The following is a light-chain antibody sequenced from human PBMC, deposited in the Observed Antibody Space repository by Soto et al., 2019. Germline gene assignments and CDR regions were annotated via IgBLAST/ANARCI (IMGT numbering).Light chain of an antibody. J-gene: IGLJ2*01. CDR1: SSDVGGYNF. Sequence: QSVLTQPRSVSGSPGQSVTISCTGTSSDVGGYNFVSWYQHNPGKAPKLMIFDVSARPSGVPDRFSGSKSANTASLTISGLQAEDEADYYCCSYAGTYTPLFGGGTKVTV. CDR2: DVS. V-gene: IGLV2-11*01. CDR3: CSYAGTYTPL.